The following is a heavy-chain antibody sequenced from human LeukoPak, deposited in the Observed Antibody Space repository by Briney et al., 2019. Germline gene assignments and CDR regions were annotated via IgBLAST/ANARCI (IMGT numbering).Heavy chain of an antibody. CDR2: IYYSGST. J-gene: IGHJ4*02. V-gene: IGHV4-31*03. CDR1: GGSISSGGYY. CDR3: ARDASVAGTFDY. D-gene: IGHD6-19*01. Sequence: PSQTLSLTCTVSGGSISSGGYYWSWIRQHPGTGLEWIGYIYYSGSTYYNPSLKSRVTISVDTSKNQFSLKLSSVTAADTAVYYCARDASVAGTFDYWGQGTLVTVSS.